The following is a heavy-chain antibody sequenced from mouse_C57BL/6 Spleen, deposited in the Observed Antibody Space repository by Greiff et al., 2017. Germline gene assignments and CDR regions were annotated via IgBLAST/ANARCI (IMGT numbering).Heavy chain of an antibody. J-gene: IGHJ4*01. Sequence: VQLQQPGTELVKPGASVKLSCKASGYTFTSYWMHWVKQRPGQGLEWIGNINPSNGGTNYNEKFKSKATLTVDKYSSTAYMQLSSLTSEYSAVYYCARSPSWDYYAMDYWGQGTSVTVSS. CDR2: INPSNGGT. CDR3: ARSPSWDYYAMDY. V-gene: IGHV1-53*01. CDR1: GYTFTSYW.